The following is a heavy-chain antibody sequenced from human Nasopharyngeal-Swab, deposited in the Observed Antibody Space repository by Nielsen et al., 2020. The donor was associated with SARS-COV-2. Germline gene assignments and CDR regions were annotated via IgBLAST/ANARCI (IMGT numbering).Heavy chain of an antibody. CDR3: ARGRYSSSFSDY. CDR1: GGSISRYY. Sequence: SETLSLTCTVSGGSISRYYWSWIRQPPGKGLEWIGYIYYSGSTNYNPSLKSRVTISVDTSKNQFSLKLSSVTAADTAVYYCARGRYSSSFSDYWGQGTLVTVSS. CDR2: IYYSGST. J-gene: IGHJ4*02. D-gene: IGHD6-13*01. V-gene: IGHV4-59*12.